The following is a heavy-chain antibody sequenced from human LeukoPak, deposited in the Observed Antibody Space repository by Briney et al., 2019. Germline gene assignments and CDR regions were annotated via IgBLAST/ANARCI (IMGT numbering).Heavy chain of an antibody. Sequence: ASMKVSCKVFEYTLNEMAMHWVRQSPGEGLEWMGGLDPDLSEIVYAQKFQGRVTMTEDTSTNTAYTELSSLRSDDTAVYYCGRQIRAGAFDIWGQGTIVTVSS. CDR3: GRQIRAGAFDI. J-gene: IGHJ3*02. CDR1: EYTLNEMA. V-gene: IGHV1-24*01. D-gene: IGHD6-19*01. CDR2: LDPDLSEI.